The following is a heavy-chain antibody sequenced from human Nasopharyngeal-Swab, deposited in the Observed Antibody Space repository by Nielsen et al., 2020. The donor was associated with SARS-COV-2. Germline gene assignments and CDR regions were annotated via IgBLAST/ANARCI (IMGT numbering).Heavy chain of an antibody. Sequence: GESLKISCAASGFTFSSYSMNWVRQAPGKGLEWVSYISSSSSYIYYTDSVKGRFTISRDNAKNSLYLQMNSLRAEDTAVYYCARDRSSGYDPYYYYYYMDVWGKGTTVTVSS. V-gene: IGHV3-21*05. CDR3: ARDRSSGYDPYYYYYYMDV. D-gene: IGHD5-12*01. CDR2: ISSSSSYI. CDR1: GFTFSSYS. J-gene: IGHJ6*03.